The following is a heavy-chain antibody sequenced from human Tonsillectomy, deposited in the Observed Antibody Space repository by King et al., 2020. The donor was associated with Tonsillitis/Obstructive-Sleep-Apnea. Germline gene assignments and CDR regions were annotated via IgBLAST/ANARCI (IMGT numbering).Heavy chain of an antibody. V-gene: IGHV1-2*06. D-gene: IGHD3-10*01. CDR2: ITHYSGGT. CDR3: ALNPNTQGVIGAGDY. CDR1: GYTFTGYY. J-gene: IGHJ4*02. Sequence: QLVQSGAEVKKPGASVKVSCKASGYTFTGYYMHWVRQAPGHGLEWMGRITHYSGGTNYSQKFQCRVTMIWDTSIMKAYMELSRLRSDDTAVYYCALNPNTQGVIGAGDYWGQGTLVTVSS.